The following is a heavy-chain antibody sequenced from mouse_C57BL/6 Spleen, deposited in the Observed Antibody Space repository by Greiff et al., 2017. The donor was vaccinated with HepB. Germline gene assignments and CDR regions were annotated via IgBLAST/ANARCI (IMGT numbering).Heavy chain of an antibody. CDR2: IDPSDSYT. Sequence: QVQLQQPGAELVMPGASVKLSCKASGYTFTSYWIHWVKQRPGQGLEWIGEIDPSDSYTNYNQKFKGKSTLTVDKSSSTAYMQLSSLTSEDSAVYYCARYYYGSSYFDVWGTGTTVTVSS. J-gene: IGHJ1*03. D-gene: IGHD1-1*01. CDR1: GYTFTSYW. V-gene: IGHV1-69*01. CDR3: ARYYYGSSYFDV.